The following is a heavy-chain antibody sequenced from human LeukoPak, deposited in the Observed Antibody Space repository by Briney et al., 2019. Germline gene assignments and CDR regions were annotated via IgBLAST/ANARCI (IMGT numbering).Heavy chain of an antibody. V-gene: IGHV3-74*01. J-gene: IGHJ4*02. Sequence: GGSLRLSCAVSGFTFNTYFMHWVRQSPGKGLVWVSHIGTDGTDTAYADSVKGRFTISRDNAKNSLYLQMNSLRAEDTALYYCAREGGSGSYCPTDYWGQGTLVTVSS. CDR1: GFTFNTYF. D-gene: IGHD3-10*01. CDR3: AREGGSGSYCPTDY. CDR2: IGTDGTDT.